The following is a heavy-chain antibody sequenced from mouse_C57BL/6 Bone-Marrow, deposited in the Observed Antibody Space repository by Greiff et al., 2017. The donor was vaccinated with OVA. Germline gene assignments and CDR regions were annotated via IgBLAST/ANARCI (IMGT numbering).Heavy chain of an antibody. V-gene: IGHV1-61*01. J-gene: IGHJ2*01. D-gene: IGHD1-1*01. CDR3: ARRVYYYGSSFFDY. CDR2: IYPSDSET. CDR1: GYTFTSYW. Sequence: VQLQQPGAELVRPGSSVKLSCKASGYTFTSYWMDWVKQRPGQGLEWIGNIYPSDSETHYNQKFKDKATLTVDKSSSTAYMQLSSLTSEDSAVYYCARRVYYYGSSFFDYWGQGTTLTVSS.